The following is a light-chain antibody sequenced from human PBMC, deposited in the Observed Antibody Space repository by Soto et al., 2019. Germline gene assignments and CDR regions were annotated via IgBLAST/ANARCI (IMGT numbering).Light chain of an antibody. V-gene: IGKV3-20*01. CDR2: DTS. Sequence: EILLTRCPATLYLTPGERATRSCRASQSVSSYLAWYKQKPGQAPRPILYDTSFRATGIPDRLSGSGSGADVPLPISRLDPEDSPVYYGQQYGSSPSFGQGTKVDIK. CDR1: QSVSSY. CDR3: QQYGSSPS. J-gene: IGKJ1*01.